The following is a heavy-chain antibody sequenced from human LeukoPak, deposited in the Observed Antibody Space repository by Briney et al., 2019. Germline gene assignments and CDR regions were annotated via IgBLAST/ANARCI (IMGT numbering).Heavy chain of an antibody. CDR3: ARVAAVADPYYFDY. CDR1: GGSISSSSYY. D-gene: IGHD6-19*01. Sequence: PSETLSLTCTVSGGSISSSSYYWGWIRQPPGKGLEWIGSIYYSGSTYYNPSLKSRVTISVDTSKNQFSLKLSSVTAADTAVYYCARVAAVADPYYFDYWGQGTLVTVSS. V-gene: IGHV4-39*07. CDR2: IYYSGST. J-gene: IGHJ4*02.